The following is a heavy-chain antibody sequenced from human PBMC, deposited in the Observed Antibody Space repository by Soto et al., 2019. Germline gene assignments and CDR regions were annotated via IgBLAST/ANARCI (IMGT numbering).Heavy chain of an antibody. D-gene: IGHD3-10*01. V-gene: IGHV3-21*01. CDR2: ISSDSNYI. CDR1: GFTFSSYS. CDR3: ARERARGYCDC. Sequence: EVQLVESGGGLVKPGGSLRLSCAASGFTFSSYSMTWVPQAPGKGLEWVSSISSDSNYIYYPDSLKGRFTISRDNAKNSLFLQMSSLRAEDTAVYYCARERARGYCDCWGQGTLVTVSS. J-gene: IGHJ4*02.